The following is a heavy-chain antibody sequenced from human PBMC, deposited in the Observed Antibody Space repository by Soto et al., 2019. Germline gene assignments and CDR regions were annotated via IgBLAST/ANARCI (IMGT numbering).Heavy chain of an antibody. CDR1: GFTFSSYG. J-gene: IGHJ5*02. CDR2: ISYDGSNK. Sequence: QVQLVESGGGVVQPGRSLRLSCAASGFTFSSYGMHWVRQAPGKGLEWVAVISYDGSNKYYADSVKGRFTISRDNSKNPLYLQMNSLRAEATAVYYCAKTPVVAATPSWFDPWGQGTLVTVSS. V-gene: IGHV3-30*18. D-gene: IGHD2-15*01. CDR3: AKTPVVAATPSWFDP.